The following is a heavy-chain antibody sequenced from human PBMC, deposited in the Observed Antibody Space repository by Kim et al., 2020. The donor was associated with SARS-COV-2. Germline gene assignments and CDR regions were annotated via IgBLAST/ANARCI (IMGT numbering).Heavy chain of an antibody. J-gene: IGHJ4*02. Sequence: PSLKSRVTISVDTSKNQFSLKLSSVTAADTAVYYCARVPEYYYDSSGLDYWGQGTLVTVSS. CDR3: ARVPEYYYDSSGLDY. D-gene: IGHD3-22*01. V-gene: IGHV4-30-2*05.